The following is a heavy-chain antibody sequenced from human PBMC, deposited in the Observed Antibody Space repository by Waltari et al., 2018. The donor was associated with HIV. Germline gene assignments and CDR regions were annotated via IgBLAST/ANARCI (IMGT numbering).Heavy chain of an antibody. V-gene: IGHV3-48*01. CDR3: ARDTGVDTRRNDELDY. Sequence: EVQRVGSGGGLVQPGGALRLPCSASGFRFRNFYMNWVRQAPGKGLECSSNISLSIGTVYYAVSVKDPFTISYDKAKDLRYLQMNVLRAEDTAFYYCARDTGVDTRRNDELDYWGQGTLVTVSS. CDR1: GFRFRNFY. CDR2: ISLSIGTV. D-gene: IGHD5-18*01. J-gene: IGHJ4*02.